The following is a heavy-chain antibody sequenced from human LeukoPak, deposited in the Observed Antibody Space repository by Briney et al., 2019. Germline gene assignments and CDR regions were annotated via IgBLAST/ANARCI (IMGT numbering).Heavy chain of an antibody. J-gene: IGHJ4*02. V-gene: IGHV3-30-3*01. CDR2: ISYDGSNK. CDR3: ARDPSYDYVWGTYYAIDY. CDR1: GFTFSSYA. D-gene: IGHD3-16*01. Sequence: GGSLRLSCAASGFTFSSYAMHWVRQAPGKGLEWVAVISYDGSNKYYADSVKGRFTISRDNSKNTLYLQMNSLRAEDTAVYYCARDPSYDYVWGTYYAIDYWGQGTLVTVSS.